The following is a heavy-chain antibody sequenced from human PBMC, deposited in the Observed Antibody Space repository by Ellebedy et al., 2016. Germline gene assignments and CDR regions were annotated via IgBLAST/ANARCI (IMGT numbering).Heavy chain of an antibody. V-gene: IGHV4-34*01. J-gene: IGHJ4*02. Sequence: ESLKISCAVYGGSFSGYYWSWIRQPPGKGLEWIGEINHSGSTNYNPSLKSRVTISVDTSKNQFSLKLSSVTAADTAVYYCARTRHFDYWGQGTLVTVSS. CDR2: INHSGST. CDR3: ARTRHFDY. CDR1: GGSFSGYY.